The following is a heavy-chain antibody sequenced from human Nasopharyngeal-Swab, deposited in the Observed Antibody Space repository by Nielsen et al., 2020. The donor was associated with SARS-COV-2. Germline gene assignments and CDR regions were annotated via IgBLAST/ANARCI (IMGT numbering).Heavy chain of an antibody. D-gene: IGHD6-19*01. J-gene: IGHJ4*02. V-gene: IGHV3-21*01. Sequence: GGSLRLSCAASGFTFSSYGMNWVRQAPGKGLEWVSSISSSSSIYYADSVKGRFTISRDNAKNSLYLQMNSLRAEDTAVYYCARDQTYSSGWYGPYYFDYWGQGTLVTVSS. CDR1: GFTFSSYG. CDR3: ARDQTYSSGWYGPYYFDY. CDR2: ISSSSSI.